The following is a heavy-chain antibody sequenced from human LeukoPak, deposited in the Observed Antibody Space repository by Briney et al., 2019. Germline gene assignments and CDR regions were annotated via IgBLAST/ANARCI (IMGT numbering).Heavy chain of an antibody. CDR3: ARDRLLWFGDLDY. CDR2: IKQDGSEK. D-gene: IGHD3-10*01. J-gene: IGHJ4*02. CDR1: GLTFSSYW. Sequence: GGSRRLSCAASGLTFSSYWMSWVRQAPGKGLEWVANIKQDGSEKYYVDSVKGRFTISRDNAKNSLYLQMNSLRADDTAVYYCARDRLLWFGDLDYWGQGTLVTVSS. V-gene: IGHV3-7*03.